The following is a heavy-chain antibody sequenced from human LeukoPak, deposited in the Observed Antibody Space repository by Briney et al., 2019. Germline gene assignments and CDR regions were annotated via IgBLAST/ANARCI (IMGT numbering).Heavy chain of an antibody. D-gene: IGHD2-21*02. CDR2: IYSGGST. CDR1: GFTVSSNY. CDR3: AKDLGGIVVVTAIQDY. Sequence: PGGSLRLSCAASGFTVSSNYMSWVRQAPGKGLEWVSVIYSGGSTYYADSVKGRFTISRDNSKNTLYLQMNSLRAEDTAVYYCAKDLGGIVVVTAIQDYWGQGTLVTVSS. V-gene: IGHV3-53*01. J-gene: IGHJ4*02.